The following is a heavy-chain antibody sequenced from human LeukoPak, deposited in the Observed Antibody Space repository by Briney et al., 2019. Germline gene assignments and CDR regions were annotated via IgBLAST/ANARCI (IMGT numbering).Heavy chain of an antibody. CDR3: ACIRGSSGYGWAYFDY. CDR1: GGSISSSDYY. CDR2: IYYRGTV. Sequence: PSETLSLTCTVSGGSISSSDYYWGWIRQPPGKGLEWIGFIYYRGTVYYSTSLKSRVTISVDTSNNQFSLKLSSVTAADTAVYYCACIRGSSGYGWAYFDYWGQGALVTVSS. V-gene: IGHV4-30-4*08. D-gene: IGHD6-13*01. J-gene: IGHJ4*02.